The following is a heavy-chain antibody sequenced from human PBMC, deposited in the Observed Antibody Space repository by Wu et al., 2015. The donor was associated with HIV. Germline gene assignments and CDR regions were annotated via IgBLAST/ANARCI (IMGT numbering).Heavy chain of an antibody. CDR1: YILTSYP. D-gene: IGHD3-10*01. CDR3: ARDRRPDKYGSGSYSTPYWYFDL. J-gene: IGHJ2*01. Sequence: LVQSGPEAKRPGASVIVSCKASYILTSYPIGWVRQATGQGLEWMGWMNPNSGNTGYAQKFQGRVTITTDESTSTAYMELSSLRSEDTAVYYCARDRRPDKYGSGSYSTPYWYFDLWGRGTLVTVSS. V-gene: IGHV1-8*01. CDR2: MNPNSGNT.